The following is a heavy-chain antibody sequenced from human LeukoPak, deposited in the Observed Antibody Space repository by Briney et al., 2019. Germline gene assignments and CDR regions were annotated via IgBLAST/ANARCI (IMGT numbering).Heavy chain of an antibody. CDR1: GFTFSNSG. V-gene: IGHV3-30*02. J-gene: IGHJ4*02. D-gene: IGHD2-15*01. CDR2: IRFDGSNK. CDR3: AKRLCSGGSCYGIDY. Sequence: GGSLRLSCVASGFTFSNSGMYWVRQAPGKGLEWVAFIRFDGSNKYYADSVQGRFTISRDNSKNTLYLQMNSLRPEDTAVYYCAKRLCSGGSCYGIDYWGQGTLVTVSS.